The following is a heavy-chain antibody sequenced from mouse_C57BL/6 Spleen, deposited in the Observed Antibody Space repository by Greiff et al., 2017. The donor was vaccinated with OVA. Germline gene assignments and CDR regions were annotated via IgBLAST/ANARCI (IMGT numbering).Heavy chain of an antibody. J-gene: IGHJ2*01. CDR3: ARGAGGYFDY. CDR2: INPNNGGT. Sequence: EVQLQQSGPELVKPGASVKISCKASGYTFTDYYMNWVKQSHGKSLEWIGDINPNNGGTSYNQKFKGKATLTVDKSSSTAYMELRSLTSEDSAVYYCARGAGGYFDYWGQGTTLTVSS. CDR1: GYTFTDYY. V-gene: IGHV1-26*01.